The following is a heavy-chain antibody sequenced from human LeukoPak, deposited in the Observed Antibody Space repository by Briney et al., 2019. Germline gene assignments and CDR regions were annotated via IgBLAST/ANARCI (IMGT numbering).Heavy chain of an antibody. CDR3: ARSIWEMVRGELRQGGAFDI. D-gene: IGHD3-10*01. CDR2: INHSGST. CDR1: GGSFSGYY. V-gene: IGHV4-34*01. J-gene: IGHJ3*02. Sequence: PSETLSLTCAVYGGSFSGYYWSWIRQPPGKGLEWIGEINHSGSTNYNPSLKSRVTISVDTSKNQFSLKLSSVTAADTAVYYCARSIWEMVRGELRQGGAFDIWGQGTMVTVSS.